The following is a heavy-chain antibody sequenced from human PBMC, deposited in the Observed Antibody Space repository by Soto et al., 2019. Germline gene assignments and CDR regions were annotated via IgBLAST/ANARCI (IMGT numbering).Heavy chain of an antibody. CDR1: GFTFSSYS. CDR3: ARFRYSSAPLDY. Sequence: EVQLVESGGGLVKPGGSLRLSCAASGFTFSSYSMNWVRQAPGKGLEWVSSISSSSSYIYYADSVKGRFTISRDNAKNSLYLQMNSLRAEDTAVYYCARFRYSSAPLDYWGQGTLVTVSS. D-gene: IGHD6-19*01. CDR2: ISSSSSYI. V-gene: IGHV3-21*01. J-gene: IGHJ4*02.